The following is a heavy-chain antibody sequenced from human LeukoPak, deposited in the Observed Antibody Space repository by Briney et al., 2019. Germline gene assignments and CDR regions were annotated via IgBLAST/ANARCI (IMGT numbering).Heavy chain of an antibody. CDR2: INHSGST. Sequence: SETLSLTCTVSGVSISSSNSYWGWIRQPPGKGLEWIGEINHSGSTNYNPSLKSRVTISVDTSKNQFSLKLSSVTAADTAVYYCARAYKGLLHRRDAFDIWGQGTMVTVSS. D-gene: IGHD2-15*01. V-gene: IGHV4-39*07. CDR3: ARAYKGLLHRRDAFDI. J-gene: IGHJ3*02. CDR1: GVSISSSNSY.